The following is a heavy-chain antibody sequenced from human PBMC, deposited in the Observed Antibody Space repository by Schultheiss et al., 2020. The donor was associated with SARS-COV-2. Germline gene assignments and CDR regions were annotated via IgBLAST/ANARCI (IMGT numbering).Heavy chain of an antibody. CDR2: ISSSSSYI. D-gene: IGHD6-6*01. V-gene: IGHV3-21*01. J-gene: IGHJ4*02. CDR3: ARGGSSSTVNFGY. CDR1: GFIFSSYS. Sequence: ESLKISCEDSGFIFSSYSMNWVRQAPGKGLEWVSSISSSSSYIYYADSVKGRFTISRDNAKNSLYLQMNSLRAEDTAVYYCARGGSSSTVNFGYWGQGTLVTVSS.